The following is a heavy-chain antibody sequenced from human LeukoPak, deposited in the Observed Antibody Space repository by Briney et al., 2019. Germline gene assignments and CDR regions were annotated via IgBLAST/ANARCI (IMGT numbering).Heavy chain of an antibody. J-gene: IGHJ4*02. Sequence: ASVKVSCKASGYTFTSYGISWVRQAPGQGLEWMGWISAYNGNTNYAQKLQGRVTMTTDTSTSTAYMELRSLRSDDTAVYYCARESQCRGGSCYSVWGQGTLVTVSS. D-gene: IGHD2-15*01. CDR3: ARESQCRGGSCYSV. V-gene: IGHV1-18*01. CDR1: GYTFTSYG. CDR2: ISAYNGNT.